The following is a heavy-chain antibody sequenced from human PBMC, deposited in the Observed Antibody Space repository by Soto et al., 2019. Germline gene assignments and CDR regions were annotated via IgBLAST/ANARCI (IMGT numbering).Heavy chain of an antibody. Sequence: SETLSLPCRGCGGSMSGYYCSWIRQAPWKGLEWIGYVYYTGSTNYNPSLQSRVTISVDTSNKQFSLSLRLVTTADTAGYFCARRIAVPSSNMDHWGQGTLVPVSS. V-gene: IGHV4-59*01. CDR2: VYYTGST. CDR1: GGSMSGYY. J-gene: IGHJ4*01. CDR3: ARRIAVPSSNMDH. D-gene: IGHD6-19*01.